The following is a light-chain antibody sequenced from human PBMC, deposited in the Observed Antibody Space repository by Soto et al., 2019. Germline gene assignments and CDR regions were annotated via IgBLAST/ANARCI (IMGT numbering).Light chain of an antibody. J-gene: IGKJ4*01. Sequence: EIQMTQFPSTLSAYIGSRVTITFRASQSLNSWLAWYQQKPGKAPKLLIYKASNLESGVPSRFSGSGSGTEFTLTISSLKPDDYATYYCQQYVDYFTFGGGTKVDIK. V-gene: IGKV1-5*03. CDR1: QSLNSW. CDR3: QQYVDYFT. CDR2: KAS.